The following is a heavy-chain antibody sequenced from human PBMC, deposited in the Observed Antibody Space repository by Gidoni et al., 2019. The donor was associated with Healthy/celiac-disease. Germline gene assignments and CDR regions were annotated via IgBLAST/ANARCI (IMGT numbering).Heavy chain of an antibody. CDR3: ARVQEGGSSSWDDAFDI. CDR1: GYTFTSYD. Sequence: QMQLVQSGAEVKKPGASVKVSCKDSGYTFTSYDINWVRQATGQGLEWMGWMNPNIGNTGYAQKFQGRVTMTRNTSISTAYMELSSLRSEDTAVYYCARVQEGGSSSWDDAFDIWGQGTMVTVSS. CDR2: MNPNIGNT. V-gene: IGHV1-8*01. J-gene: IGHJ3*02. D-gene: IGHD6-13*01.